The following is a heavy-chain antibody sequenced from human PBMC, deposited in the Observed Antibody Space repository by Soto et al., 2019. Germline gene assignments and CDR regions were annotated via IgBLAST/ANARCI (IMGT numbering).Heavy chain of an antibody. V-gene: IGHV2-5*01. CDR1: GFSLSTSGVG. CDR2: IYWNDDK. CDR3: AHSAYYYDSSGYRFYFDY. J-gene: IGHJ4*02. D-gene: IGHD3-22*01. Sequence: ESGPTLVNPTQTLTLTCTFSGFSLSTSGVGVGWIRQPPGKALEWLALIYWNDDKRYSPSLKSRLTITKDTSKNQVVLTMTNMDPVDTATYYCAHSAYYYDSSGYRFYFDYWGQGTLVTVSS.